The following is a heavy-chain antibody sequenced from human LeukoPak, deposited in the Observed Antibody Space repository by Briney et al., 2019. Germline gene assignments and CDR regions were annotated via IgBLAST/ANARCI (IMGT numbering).Heavy chain of an antibody. CDR1: GGSISSYY. J-gene: IGHJ5*02. CDR2: IYTSGST. Sequence: SETLSLTCTVSGGSISSYYWSWIRQPAGKGLEWIGRIYTSGSTNYNPPLKSRVTMSVDTSKNQFSLKLSSVTAADTAVYYCARVTLGFYYGSGSSGWFDPWGQGTLVTVSS. V-gene: IGHV4-4*07. CDR3: ARVTLGFYYGSGSSGWFDP. D-gene: IGHD3-10*01.